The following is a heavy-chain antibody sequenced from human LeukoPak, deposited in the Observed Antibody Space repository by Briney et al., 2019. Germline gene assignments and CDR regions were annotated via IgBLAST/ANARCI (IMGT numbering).Heavy chain of an antibody. J-gene: IGHJ4*02. V-gene: IGHV4-59*08. CDR2: IYYSGST. D-gene: IGHD3-22*01. Sequence: MASETLSLTCTVSGGSISSYYWSWIRQPPGKGLEWIGYIYYSGSTNYNPSLKSRVTISVDTSKNQFSLKLSSVTAADTAVYYCARHSRDLYSSGYYYVGYWGQGTLVTVSS. CDR1: GGSISSYY. CDR3: ARHSRDLYSSGYYYVGY.